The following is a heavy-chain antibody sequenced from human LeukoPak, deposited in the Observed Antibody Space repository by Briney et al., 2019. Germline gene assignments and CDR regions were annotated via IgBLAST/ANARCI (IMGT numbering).Heavy chain of an antibody. J-gene: IGHJ4*02. Sequence: QPEGSLRLSCAASGLTFSSYWMHWVRQAAGKGLVWVSRIYSDGISTSYADSVKGRFTISRDNSKNTLYLQMNSLRAEDTAVYYCARDKAIFGVVITPHLVDYWGQGTLVTASS. CDR3: ARDKAIFGVVITPHLVDY. CDR1: GLTFSSYW. CDR2: IYSDGIST. D-gene: IGHD3-3*01. V-gene: IGHV3-74*01.